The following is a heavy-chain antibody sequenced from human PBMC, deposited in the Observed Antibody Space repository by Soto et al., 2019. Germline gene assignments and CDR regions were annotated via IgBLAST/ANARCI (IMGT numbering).Heavy chain of an antibody. J-gene: IGHJ5*02. CDR3: ARSGRRRDIVVVPAAMNWFDP. V-gene: IGHV6-1*01. Sequence: PSQTLSLTCAISGDSVSSNSAAWNWIRQSPSRGLEWLGRTYYRSKWYNDYAVSVKSRITINPDTSKNQFSLQPNSVTPEDTAVYYCARSGRRRDIVVVPAAMNWFDPWGQGTLVTVSS. D-gene: IGHD2-2*01. CDR2: TYYRSKWYN. CDR1: GDSVSSNSAA.